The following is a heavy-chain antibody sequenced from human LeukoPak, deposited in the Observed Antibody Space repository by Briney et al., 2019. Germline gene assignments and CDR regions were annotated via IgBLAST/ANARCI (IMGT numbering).Heavy chain of an antibody. CDR1: GGSFSDYF. D-gene: IGHD3-22*01. CDR3: VTYYYGSSAPKRNY. CDR2: ISHSGST. Sequence: SETLSLTCAVYGGSFSDYFWSWIREPPGKGLEWIGEISHSGSTTYNPSLRSRVTISGDTSKKQFSLKLSSVTAADTAVYYCVTYYYGSSAPKRNYWGQGILVTVSS. J-gene: IGHJ4*02. V-gene: IGHV4-34*01.